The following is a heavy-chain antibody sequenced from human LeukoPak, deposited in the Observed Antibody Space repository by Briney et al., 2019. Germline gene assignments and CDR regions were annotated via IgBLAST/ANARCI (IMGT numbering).Heavy chain of an antibody. CDR1: GGSLSSGSYY. J-gene: IGHJ6*03. Sequence: SETLSLTCTVSGGSLSSGSYYWSWIRQPAGKGLEWIGRIYTSGSTNYNPSLKSRVTISVDTSKNQFSLKLSSVTAADTAVYYCAGGLARSYYYYYMDVWGKGTTVTVSS. CDR2: IYTSGST. V-gene: IGHV4-61*02. CDR3: AGGLARSYYYYYMDV. D-gene: IGHD6-6*01.